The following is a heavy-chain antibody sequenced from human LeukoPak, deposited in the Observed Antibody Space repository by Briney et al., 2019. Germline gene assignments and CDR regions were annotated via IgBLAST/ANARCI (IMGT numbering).Heavy chain of an antibody. CDR3: ARAQQQLDGPFDY. Sequence: SVKVSCKASGGTFSSYTISWVRRAPGQGLEWMGRIIPILGIANYAQKFQGRVTITADKSTSTAYMELSSLRSEDTAVYYCARAQQQLDGPFDYWGQGTLVTVSS. CDR2: IIPILGIA. CDR1: GGTFSSYT. D-gene: IGHD6-13*01. V-gene: IGHV1-69*02. J-gene: IGHJ4*02.